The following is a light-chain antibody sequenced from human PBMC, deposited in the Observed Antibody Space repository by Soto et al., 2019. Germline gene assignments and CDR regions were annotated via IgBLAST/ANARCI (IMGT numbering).Light chain of an antibody. V-gene: IGKV3-20*01. CDR2: GAS. J-gene: IGKJ2*01. CDR3: QQYGSAPRT. Sequence: EIVLTQSPGTLSLSPGERATLSCRASQSVSSSYLAWYQQKPGQAPRLLIYGASSRATGIPDRFSGSGSGTDVTLTTSKLEPEDFAVYYYQQYGSAPRTFGQGTKLEIK. CDR1: QSVSSSY.